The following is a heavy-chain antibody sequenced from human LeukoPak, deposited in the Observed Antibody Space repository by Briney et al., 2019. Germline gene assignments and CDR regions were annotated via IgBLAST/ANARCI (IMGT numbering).Heavy chain of an antibody. J-gene: IGHJ4*02. CDR3: ARAGVVVVILAS. V-gene: IGHV1-18*01. CDR1: VYTVTICG. D-gene: IGHD3-22*01. CDR2: SSAYNGNT. Sequence: ASVKLSCKCCVYTVTICGISWGRLAPSQGLELKGLSSAYNGNTNYAQKRQGRVTMTTDPSTRTAYMELRRLRSDDTPVSYSARAGVVVVILASWGQGTLANVSS.